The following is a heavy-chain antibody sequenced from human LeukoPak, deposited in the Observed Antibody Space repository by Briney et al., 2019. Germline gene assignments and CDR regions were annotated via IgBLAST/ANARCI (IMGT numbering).Heavy chain of an antibody. V-gene: IGHV3-21*01. CDR2: ISSSSSYI. J-gene: IGHJ6*03. CDR1: GFTFSSYG. CDR3: ARATIAVEGYYYYYMDV. Sequence: GGSLRLSCAASGFTFSSYGVSWVRQAPGKGLEWVSSISSSSSYIYYADSVKGRFTISRDNAKNSLCLQMNSLRAEDTAVYYCARATIAVEGYYYYYMDVWGKGTTVTVSS. D-gene: IGHD6-19*01.